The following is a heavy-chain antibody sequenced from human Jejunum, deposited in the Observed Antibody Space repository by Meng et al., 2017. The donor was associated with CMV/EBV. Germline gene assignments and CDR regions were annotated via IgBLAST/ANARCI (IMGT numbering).Heavy chain of an antibody. J-gene: IGHJ4*02. CDR2: RKVEQGEK. CDR1: FRMYS. D-gene: IGHD3-3*01. CDR3: VREENDHCSDYHRYFDS. V-gene: IGHV3-7*01. Sequence: FRMYSMTLVGLAAGRGLEWVANRKVEQGEKYYLGAVTGRFSVTSDKAKNSVYLQMTSPRVEDTAVYYCVREENDHCSDYHRYFDSWGQGTLVTVSS.